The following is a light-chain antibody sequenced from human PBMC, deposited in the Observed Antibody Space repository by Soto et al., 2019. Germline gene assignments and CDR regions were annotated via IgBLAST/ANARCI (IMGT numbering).Light chain of an antibody. CDR2: EVS. CDR3: SSYSISTAYL. Sequence: SALTQPASLSGSPGQSITISCTGTSSDIGAYDYVSWYQLHPGKAPKLMVFEVSNRPSGVSYRFSGSKSGNTASLTISGLQAEDEADYFCSSYSISTAYLFGTGTKVTGL. V-gene: IGLV2-14*01. J-gene: IGLJ1*01. CDR1: SSDIGAYDY.